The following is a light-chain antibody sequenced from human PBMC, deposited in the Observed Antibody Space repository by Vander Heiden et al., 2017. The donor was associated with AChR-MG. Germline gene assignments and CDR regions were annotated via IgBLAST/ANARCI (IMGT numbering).Light chain of an antibody. CDR1: QDITIY. CDR3: QNYNIDWT. Sequence: DIQMTQSPSSLSASIGDRVTITCRASQDITIYLAWYQQKPGKVPELLIYGASTLQSGVPSRFNGSGSGTDFTLTISSLHPEDVANYYCQNYNIDWTFGQGTKVEIK. CDR2: GAS. V-gene: IGKV1-27*01. J-gene: IGKJ1*01.